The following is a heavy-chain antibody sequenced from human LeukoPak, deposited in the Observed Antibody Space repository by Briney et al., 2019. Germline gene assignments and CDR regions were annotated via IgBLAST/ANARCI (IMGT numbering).Heavy chain of an antibody. D-gene: IGHD1-7*01. CDR1: GVSISSYY. CDR3: ARVCITGTTRLYNWFDP. V-gene: IGHV4-59*01. J-gene: IGHJ5*02. CDR2: NYYSGST. Sequence: SETLSLPCTVSGVSISSYYWMWLRQPPGKGVEWFGYNYYSGSTNYNTSLKSRVTISVDTSKNQFSLKLSSVTAADTAVYYCARVCITGTTRLYNWFDPWGQGTLVTVSS.